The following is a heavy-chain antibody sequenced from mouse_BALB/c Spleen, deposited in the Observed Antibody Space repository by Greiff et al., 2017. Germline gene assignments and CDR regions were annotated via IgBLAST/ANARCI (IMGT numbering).Heavy chain of an antibody. CDR2: INPSTGYT. CDR1: GYTFTSYW. CDR3: ATLYYGSSFDY. V-gene: IGHV1-7*01. J-gene: IGHJ2*01. Sequence: VQLQQSGAELAKPGASVKMSCKASGYTFTSYWMHWVKQRPGQGLEWIGYINPSTGYTEYNQKFKDKATLTADKSSSTAYMQLSSLTSEDSAVYYCATLYYGSSFDYWGQGTTLTVSS. D-gene: IGHD1-1*01.